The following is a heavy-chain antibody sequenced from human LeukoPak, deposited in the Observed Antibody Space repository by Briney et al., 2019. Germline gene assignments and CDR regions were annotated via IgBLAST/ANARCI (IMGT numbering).Heavy chain of an antibody. CDR1: GGSISSSSYY. V-gene: IGHV4-61*05. D-gene: IGHD6-13*01. CDR3: ARGGYSHLPLDNGMDV. CDR2: IYYSGST. J-gene: IGHJ6*02. Sequence: PSETLSLTCTVSGGSISSSSYYWGWIRQPPGKGLEWIGYIYYSGSTNYNPSLKSRVTISVDTSKNQFSLKLSSVTAADTAVYYCARGGYSHLPLDNGMDVWGQGTTVTVSS.